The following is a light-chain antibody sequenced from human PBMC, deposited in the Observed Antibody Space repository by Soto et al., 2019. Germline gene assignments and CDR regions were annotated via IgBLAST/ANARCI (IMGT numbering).Light chain of an antibody. J-gene: IGKJ3*01. CDR3: QQFGSSPGFT. Sequence: EIVLTQSPGTLSLSPGERATLSCRASQSINSRYLAWYQQKPGQAPRLLIYGASSRATGIPDRFSGSGSGTDFTLNISRLEPEDFAGYYCQQFGSSPGFTFGPGTIVDIK. CDR1: QSINSRY. V-gene: IGKV3-20*01. CDR2: GAS.